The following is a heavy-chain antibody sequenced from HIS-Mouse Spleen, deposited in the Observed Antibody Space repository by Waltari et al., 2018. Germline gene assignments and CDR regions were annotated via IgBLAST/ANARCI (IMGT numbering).Heavy chain of an antibody. CDR3: ARDYYGSGSYYYYYGMDV. D-gene: IGHD3-10*01. Sequence: QVQLVQSGAEVKKHGASVKVSCKASGYTFTGYYMHWVRQAPGQGLEWMGWINPNSGGTNYAQKFQGRVTMTRDTSISTAYMELSRLRSDDTAVYYCARDYYGSGSYYYYYGMDVWGQGTTVTVSS. CDR1: GYTFTGYY. V-gene: IGHV1-2*02. CDR2: INPNSGGT. J-gene: IGHJ6*02.